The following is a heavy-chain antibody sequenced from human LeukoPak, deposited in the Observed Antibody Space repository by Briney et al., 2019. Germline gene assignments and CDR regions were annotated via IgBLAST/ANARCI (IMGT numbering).Heavy chain of an antibody. CDR3: ARAAYCTSTSCHFSGYAQRPLDS. J-gene: IGHJ4*02. D-gene: IGHD2-2*01. CDR1: GFTFNTYG. V-gene: IGHV3-30*03. Sequence: PGGSLRLSCVASGFTFNTYGIHWVRQAPGKGLEWVAGISRDGTSQDYADSVKGRFTISRDNSKNTLYLQMSSLRTEDTAVYYRARAAYCTSTSCHFSGYAQRPLDSWGQGTLVTVSS. CDR2: ISRDGTSQ.